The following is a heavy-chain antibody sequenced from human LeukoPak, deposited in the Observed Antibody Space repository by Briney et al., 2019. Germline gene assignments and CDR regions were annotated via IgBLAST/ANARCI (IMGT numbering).Heavy chain of an antibody. J-gene: IGHJ6*02. CDR3: AKDRGYYDFWSGYYGHYYGMDV. CDR1: GFTFSSYG. V-gene: IGHV3-30*18. CDR2: ISYDGSNK. Sequence: GRSLRLSCAASGFTFSSYGTHWVRQAPGKGLEWVAVISYDGSNKYYADSVKGRFTISRDNSKNTLYLQMNSLRAEDTAVYYCAKDRGYYDFWSGYYGHYYGMDVWGQGTTVTVSS. D-gene: IGHD3-3*01.